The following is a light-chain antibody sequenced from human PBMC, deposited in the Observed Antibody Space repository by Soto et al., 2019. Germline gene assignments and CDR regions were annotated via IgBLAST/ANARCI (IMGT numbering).Light chain of an antibody. V-gene: IGKV3D-20*02. J-gene: IGKJ1*01. CDR1: QSVSSSY. CDR3: HQRGNGPPWT. CDR2: GAS. Sequence: PGERVTLSCMASQSVSSSYLTWYQQKPGQGPRLLIYGASSRATGTPDRFSGSGSTTDFTLTISSLEPEDFAVYYCHQRGNGPPWTFGQGTKVDI.